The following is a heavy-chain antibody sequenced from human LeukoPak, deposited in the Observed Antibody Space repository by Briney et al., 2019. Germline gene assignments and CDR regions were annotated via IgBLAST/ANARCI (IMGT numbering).Heavy chain of an antibody. CDR1: GFTFSSYG. J-gene: IGHJ4*02. V-gene: IGHV3-33*01. CDR3: ASDRARHFDY. CDR2: IWYDGSNE. D-gene: IGHD3-10*01. Sequence: GGSLRLSCAASGFTFSSYGMHWVRQAPGKGLEWVAVIWYDGSNEYYADFVKGRFTISRDNSKNTVYLQMNSLRVEDTAVYYCASDRARHFDYWGQGTLVTVSS.